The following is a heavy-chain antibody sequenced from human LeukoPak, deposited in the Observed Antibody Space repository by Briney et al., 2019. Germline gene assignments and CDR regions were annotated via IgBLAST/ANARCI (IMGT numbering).Heavy chain of an antibody. Sequence: PGGSLRLSCAASGFTFSNSWMSWVRQAPGKGLQWVANIKQDGSEKYYVDSVKGRFTISRDNAKSSLYLQMNGLRADDTAVYYCARWTGGFGYLGQGTLATVSS. V-gene: IGHV3-7*05. CDR3: ARWTGGFGY. CDR1: GFTFSNSW. D-gene: IGHD3-16*01. J-gene: IGHJ4*02. CDR2: IKQDGSEK.